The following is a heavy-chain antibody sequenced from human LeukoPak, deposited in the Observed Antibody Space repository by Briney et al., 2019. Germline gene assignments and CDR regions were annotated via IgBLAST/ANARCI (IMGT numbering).Heavy chain of an antibody. CDR2: INHSGST. J-gene: IGHJ6*02. V-gene: IGHV4-34*01. D-gene: IGHD3-3*01. Sequence: SETLSLTRAVYGGSFSGYYWSWIRQPPGKGLEWIGEINHSGSTNYNPSLKSRVTISVDTSKNQFSLKLSSVTAADTAVYYCARGKFLEWLSHSYYYYGMDVWGQGTTVTVSS. CDR3: ARGKFLEWLSHSYYYYGMDV. CDR1: GGSFSGYY.